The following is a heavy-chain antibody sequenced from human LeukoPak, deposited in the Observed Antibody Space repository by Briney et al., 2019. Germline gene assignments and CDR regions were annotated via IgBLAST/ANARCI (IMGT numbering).Heavy chain of an antibody. CDR3: ARVRATFSPHFDN. CDR2: INSDGGIT. J-gene: IGHJ4*02. CDR1: GFTFSSYW. D-gene: IGHD5-12*01. Sequence: GGSLRLSCAASGFTFSSYWMHWVRQAPGKGLMWVSRINSDGGITNYADSVKGRFTISRDNAKNTLYLQMNSLRAEDTAVYYCARVRATFSPHFDNWGQGTLVTVSS. V-gene: IGHV3-74*01.